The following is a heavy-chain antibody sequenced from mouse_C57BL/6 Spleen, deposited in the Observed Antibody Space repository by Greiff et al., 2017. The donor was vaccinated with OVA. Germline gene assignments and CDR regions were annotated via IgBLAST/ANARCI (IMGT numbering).Heavy chain of an antibody. J-gene: IGHJ2*01. CDR2: FYPGSGSI. Sequence: VQVVESGAELVKPGASVKLSCKASGYTFTEYTIHWVKQRSGQGLEWIAWFYPGSGSIKYNEKFKDKATMTTDKSSSTVYMELRRLMSEDSAVYCCARNYSQFYYFDYWGQGTTLTVSS. V-gene: IGHV1-62-2*01. CDR1: GYTFTEYT. D-gene: IGHD2-12*01. CDR3: ARNYSQFYYFDY.